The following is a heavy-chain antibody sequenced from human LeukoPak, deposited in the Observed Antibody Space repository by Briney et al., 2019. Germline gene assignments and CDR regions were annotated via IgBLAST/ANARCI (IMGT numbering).Heavy chain of an antibody. Sequence: LTGGSLRLSCAASGFTFSSYAMSWVRQAPGKGLEWVSAISGSGDSTYYADSVKGRFTISRDNSKNTLYLQMNRLRAEDTAVYYCAKGDITIFGVVIPPGWYYWGQGTLVTVSS. CDR1: GFTFSSYA. CDR2: ISGSGDST. J-gene: IGHJ4*02. CDR3: AKGDITIFGVVIPPGWYY. V-gene: IGHV3-23*01. D-gene: IGHD3-3*01.